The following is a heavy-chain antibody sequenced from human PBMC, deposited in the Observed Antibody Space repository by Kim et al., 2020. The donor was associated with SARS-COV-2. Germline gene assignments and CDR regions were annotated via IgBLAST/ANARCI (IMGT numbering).Heavy chain of an antibody. D-gene: IGHD2-2*01. J-gene: IGHJ4*02. V-gene: IGHV3-23*01. CDR3: AKSLWSQIVVVPAQDF. Sequence: DTLGGRFTISRDNSKNTLYLQIDSLRAEDTAFYYCAKSLWSQIVVVPAQDFWGQGTLVTVSS.